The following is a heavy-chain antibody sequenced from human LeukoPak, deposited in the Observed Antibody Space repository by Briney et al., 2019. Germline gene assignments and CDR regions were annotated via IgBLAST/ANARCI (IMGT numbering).Heavy chain of an antibody. CDR3: ARDHGGYCSGGSCYNWFDP. V-gene: IGHV4-61*02. J-gene: IGHJ5*02. CDR2: IYTSGST. D-gene: IGHD2-15*01. CDR1: GGSISSGSYY. Sequence: SSETLSLTCTVSGGSISSGSYYWSWIRQPAGKGLEWIGRIYTSGSTNYNPSLKSRVTISVDTSKNQFSLKLSSVTAADTAVYYCARDHGGYCSGGSCYNWFDPWGQGTLVTVSS.